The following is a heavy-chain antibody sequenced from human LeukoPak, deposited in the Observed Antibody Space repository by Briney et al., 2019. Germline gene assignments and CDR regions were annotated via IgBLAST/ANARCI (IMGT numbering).Heavy chain of an antibody. J-gene: IGHJ4*02. V-gene: IGHV3-30*04. CDR1: GFTFSSYA. Sequence: PGGSLRLSCAASGFTFSSYAMSWVRQAPGKGLEWVAVISYDGSNKYYADSVKGRFTISRDNSKNTLYLQMNSLRAEDTAVYYCARDQVGATIDYWGQGTLVTVSS. CDR3: ARDQVGATIDY. D-gene: IGHD1-26*01. CDR2: ISYDGSNK.